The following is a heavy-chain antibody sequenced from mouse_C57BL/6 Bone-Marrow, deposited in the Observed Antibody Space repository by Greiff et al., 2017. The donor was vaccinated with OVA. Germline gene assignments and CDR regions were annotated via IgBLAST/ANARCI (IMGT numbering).Heavy chain of an antibody. J-gene: IGHJ3*01. D-gene: IGHD2-5*01. CDR2: IDPSDSYT. CDR1: GYTFTSYW. CDR3: ARGGYYSNLFAY. V-gene: IGHV1-50*01. Sequence: QVQLQQPGAELVKPGASVKLSCKASGYTFTSYWMQWVKQRPGQGLEWIGEIDPSDSYTNYNQKFKGKATLTVDTSSSTAYMQLSSLTSGDSAVYYCARGGYYSNLFAYWGQGTLVTVSA.